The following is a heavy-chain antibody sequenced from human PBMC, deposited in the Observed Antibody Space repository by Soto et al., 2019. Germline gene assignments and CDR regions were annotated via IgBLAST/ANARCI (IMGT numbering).Heavy chain of an antibody. CDR1: GYTFTSYG. CDR3: ARVEYSSSKVGLDY. V-gene: IGHV1-18*01. CDR2: ISAYNGNT. Sequence: ASVKVSCKASGYTFTSYGISWVRQAPGQGLEWMGWISAYNGNTNYAQKLQGRVTMTTDTSTSTAYMELRSLRSDDTAVYYCARVEYSSSKVGLDYWGQGTLVTVSS. D-gene: IGHD6-6*01. J-gene: IGHJ4*02.